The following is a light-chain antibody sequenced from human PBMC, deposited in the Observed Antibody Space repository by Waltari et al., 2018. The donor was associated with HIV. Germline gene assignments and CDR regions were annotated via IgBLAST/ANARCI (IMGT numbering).Light chain of an antibody. CDR1: SSDIGGYIY. V-gene: IGLV2-14*01. CDR3: VSYTSSSTLI. CDR2: EAS. Sequence: QSALTQPASVSGSPGPSITISCTGTSSDIGGYIYVSWYQQHSGNAPKLMIYEASNRPSGVSDRFSGSKSGNTASLTISGLQAEDEADYYCVSYTSSSTLILGGGTKVTVL. J-gene: IGLJ2*01.